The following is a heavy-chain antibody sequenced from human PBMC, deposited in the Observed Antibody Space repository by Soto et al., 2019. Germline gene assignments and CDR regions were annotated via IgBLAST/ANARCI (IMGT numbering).Heavy chain of an antibody. D-gene: IGHD1-26*01. Sequence: QVQLVQYGAEVKKPGSSVKVSCKASGGTFSSYAISWVRQAPGQGVEWMGGIIPIFGTANYAQKFQGRVTITADESTSTAYMELSRLRSEDTAVYYFARDNSGSYIHYGMDVWGQGTTVTVSS. CDR3: ARDNSGSYIHYGMDV. J-gene: IGHJ6*02. CDR1: GGTFSSYA. V-gene: IGHV1-69*01. CDR2: IIPIFGTA.